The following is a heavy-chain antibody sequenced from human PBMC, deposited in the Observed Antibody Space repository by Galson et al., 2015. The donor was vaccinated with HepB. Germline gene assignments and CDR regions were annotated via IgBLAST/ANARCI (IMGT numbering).Heavy chain of an antibody. V-gene: IGHV3-30*04. CDR1: GFTFSRYK. D-gene: IGHD6-13*01. CDR2: TSHDGANE. CDR3: ARGEGIAAAGTVYFQH. Sequence: SLRLSCAASGFTFSRYKMHWVRPAPGKGLEWVSVTSHDGANENYADSVKGRFTISRDNSKNTLYLEMNSLRAEGTAVYYCARGEGIAAAGTVYFQHWGQGTLVTVSS. J-gene: IGHJ1*01.